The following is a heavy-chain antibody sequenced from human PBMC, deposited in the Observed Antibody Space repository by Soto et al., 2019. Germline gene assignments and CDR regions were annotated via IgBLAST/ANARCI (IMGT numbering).Heavy chain of an antibody. V-gene: IGHV3-30-3*01. D-gene: IGHD6-6*01. CDR3: AREAPYSSSYRTLPDY. CDR1: GFTFSSYA. Sequence: QVQLVESGGGVVQPGRSLRLSCAASGFTFSSYAMHWVRQAPGKGLEWVAVISYDGSNKYYADSVKGRFTISRDNSKNTLYLHMNSLRAEDTAVYYCAREAPYSSSYRTLPDYWGQGTLVTVSS. CDR2: ISYDGSNK. J-gene: IGHJ4*02.